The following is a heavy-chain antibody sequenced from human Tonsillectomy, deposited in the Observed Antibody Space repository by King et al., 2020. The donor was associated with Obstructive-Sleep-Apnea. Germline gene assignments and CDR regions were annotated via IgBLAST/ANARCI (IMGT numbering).Heavy chain of an antibody. Sequence: QLQESGPGLVKPSETLSLTCTVSGGSVSSGSYYWSWIRQPPGKGLEWIGYIYYSGSTNYNPSLKSRVTISVDTSKNQFSLKLSSVTAADTAVYYGAWGVRGVITNYYYYGMDVWGQGTTVTVSS. CDR2: IYYSGST. CDR1: GGSVSSGSYY. V-gene: IGHV4-61*01. CDR3: AWGVRGVITNYYYYGMDV. J-gene: IGHJ6*02. D-gene: IGHD3-10*01.